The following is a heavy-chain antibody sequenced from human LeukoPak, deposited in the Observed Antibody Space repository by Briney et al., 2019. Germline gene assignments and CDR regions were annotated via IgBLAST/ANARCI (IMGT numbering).Heavy chain of an antibody. CDR2: IYYSGST. V-gene: IGHV4-59*08. D-gene: IGHD2-21*02. CDR3: ARLDGGNFGLYGMDA. Sequence: SETLSLTCTVSGDSISNYYWSWIRQPPGKGLEWIGYIYYSGSTNYNPSLKSRVTISLDMSKNQFSLKLSSVTAADTAVFYCARLDGGNFGLYGMDAWGQGTTVTVSS. CDR1: GDSISNYY. J-gene: IGHJ6*02.